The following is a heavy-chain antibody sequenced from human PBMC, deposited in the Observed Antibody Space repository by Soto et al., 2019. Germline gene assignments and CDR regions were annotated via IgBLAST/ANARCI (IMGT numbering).Heavy chain of an antibody. J-gene: IGHJ6*02. Sequence: SETLSLTCTVSGVSISGSRYYWGWIRQPPGRGLEWIGNIYYSGSTYYTPALKSRVTLSVDTSKNQFSLNLNSVTAADTAVYCCARGGIPPSGYGIAYAMDVWGQGTTVTVSS. CDR1: GVSISGSRYY. CDR2: IYYSGST. D-gene: IGHD1-26*01. CDR3: ARGGIPPSGYGIAYAMDV. V-gene: IGHV4-39*01.